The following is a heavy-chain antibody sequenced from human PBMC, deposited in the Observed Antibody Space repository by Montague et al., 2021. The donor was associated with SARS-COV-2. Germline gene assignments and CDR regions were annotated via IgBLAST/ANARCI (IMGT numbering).Heavy chain of an antibody. CDR1: GVSITSYY. V-gene: IGHV4-4*07. CDR3: VRDGGNWYYFDY. CDR2: IYASGST. D-gene: IGHD3-16*01. Sequence: SETPSLTCSISGVSITSYYWSWVRQPAGKGLEWIGHIYASGSTNYSPSLKSRVRLSIDNPKNQFSLKLESLTAADTAVYYCVRDGGNWYYFDYWGQGALVTVSS. J-gene: IGHJ4*02.